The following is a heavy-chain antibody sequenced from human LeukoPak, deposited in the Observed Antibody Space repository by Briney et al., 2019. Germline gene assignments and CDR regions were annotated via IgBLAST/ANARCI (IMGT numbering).Heavy chain of an antibody. D-gene: IGHD6-13*01. CDR2: INPSGGST. CDR1: GGTFSSYY. V-gene: IGHV1-46*01. CDR3: ARQPRYSSSWYYFDY. Sequence: ASVKVSCKASGGTFSSYYMHWVRQAPGQGLEWMGIINPSGGSTSYAQKFQGRATMTRDTSTSTVYMELSSPRSEDTAVYYCARQPRYSSSWYYFDYWGQGTLVTVSS. J-gene: IGHJ4*02.